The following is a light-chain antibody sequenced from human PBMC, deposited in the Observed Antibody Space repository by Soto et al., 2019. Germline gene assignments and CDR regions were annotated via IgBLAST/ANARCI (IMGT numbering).Light chain of an antibody. J-gene: IGKJ5*01. CDR3: QKYNSDTGT. CDR2: AAS. CDR1: QSISSW. V-gene: IGKV1-27*01. Sequence: DIQMTQSPSTLSASVGDRVTITCRASQSISSWLAWYQQKQGKVPKLLIYAASTLQPGVPSRLSGSGYGTDLTITISSMKNEDVETYYCQKYNSDTGTFGQGTRLEIK.